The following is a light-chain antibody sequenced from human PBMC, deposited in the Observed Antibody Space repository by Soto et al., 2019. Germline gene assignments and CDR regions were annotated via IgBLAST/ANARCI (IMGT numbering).Light chain of an antibody. V-gene: IGLV2-8*01. CDR3: SSYAGSNNPHV. CDR2: EVS. J-gene: IGLJ1*01. Sequence: QSALTQPPSASESPGQSVTISCTGTSSDVGGYNYVSWYQQHPGKAPKLMIYEVSKRPSGVPDRFSGSKSGNTASLTVSGLQAEDEADYYCSSYAGSNNPHVFGTGTKVTVL. CDR1: SSDVGGYNY.